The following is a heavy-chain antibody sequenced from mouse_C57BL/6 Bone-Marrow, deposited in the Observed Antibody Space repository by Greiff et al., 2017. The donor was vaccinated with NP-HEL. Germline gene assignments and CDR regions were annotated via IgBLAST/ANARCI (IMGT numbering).Heavy chain of an antibody. Sequence: QVQLQQPGAELVMPGASVKLSCKASGYTFTSYWMHWVKQRPGQGLEWIGEIDPSDSYTNYNQQFKGKSTLTVDKSSSTAYMQLSSLTSADSAVYYCASELRGYFDYWGQGTTLTVSS. CDR1: GYTFTSYW. CDR2: IDPSDSYT. CDR3: ASELRGYFDY. J-gene: IGHJ2*01. V-gene: IGHV1-69*01. D-gene: IGHD1-1*01.